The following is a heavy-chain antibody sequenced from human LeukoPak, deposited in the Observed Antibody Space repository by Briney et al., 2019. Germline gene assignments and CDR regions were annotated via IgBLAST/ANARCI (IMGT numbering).Heavy chain of an antibody. CDR3: AKDVRVGGGGMDV. V-gene: IGHV3-23*01. CDR2: ISAGGDNT. Sequence: QSGGSLRLSCAASGFTFSTYAMTWVRQAPGKGLEWVSLISAGGDNTYYADSVKGRFTISRDNSKNTVSLQMNSLRAEDTAVYYCAKDVRVGGGGMDVWGQGTPVTVSS. J-gene: IGHJ6*02. CDR1: GFTFSTYA. D-gene: IGHD1-26*01.